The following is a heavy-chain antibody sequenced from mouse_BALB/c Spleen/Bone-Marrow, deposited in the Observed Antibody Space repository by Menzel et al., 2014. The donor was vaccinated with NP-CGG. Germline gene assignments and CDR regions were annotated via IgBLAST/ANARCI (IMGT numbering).Heavy chain of an antibody. CDR3: ARYYRYDFDY. J-gene: IGHJ2*01. CDR1: GYSFTGYT. V-gene: IGHV1-18*01. D-gene: IGHD2-14*01. Sequence: EVQLQQSGPELVKPGASMNISCKASGYSFTGYTMNWVKQSHGKNLEWIGLINPDNGDTSCNQKFKGKATLTIDKSSSTAYMELLSLTSEYSAVYYCARYYRYDFDYWGQGTTLTVSS. CDR2: INPDNGDT.